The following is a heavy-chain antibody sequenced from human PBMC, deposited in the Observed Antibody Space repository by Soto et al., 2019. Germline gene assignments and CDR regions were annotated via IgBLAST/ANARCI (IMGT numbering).Heavy chain of an antibody. CDR2: ISSSGSTI. Sequence: GGSLRLSCAASGFTFSDYYMRWIRQAPGKGLEWVSYISSSGSTIYYADSVKGRFTISRDNARNSLYLQMNSLRAEDTVVYYCAREASDFWSGYYDAFDIWGQGTMVTVSS. D-gene: IGHD3-3*01. CDR1: GFTFSDYY. J-gene: IGHJ3*02. V-gene: IGHV3-11*01. CDR3: AREASDFWSGYYDAFDI.